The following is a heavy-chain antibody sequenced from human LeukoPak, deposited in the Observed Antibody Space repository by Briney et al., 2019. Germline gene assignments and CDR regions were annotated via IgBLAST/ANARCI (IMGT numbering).Heavy chain of an antibody. CDR2: IYSGGST. J-gene: IGHJ6*02. D-gene: IGHD6-13*01. V-gene: IGHV3-53*01. CDR3: AKGQQQLATYHYHYAMDV. Sequence: GGSLRLSCAASGFTVSSNYMSWVRQAPGKGLEWVSVIYSGGSTYYADSVKGRFTISRDNSKNTLYLQMNSLRAEDTAVYYCAKGQQQLATYHYHYAMDVWGQGTTVTVSS. CDR1: GFTVSSNY.